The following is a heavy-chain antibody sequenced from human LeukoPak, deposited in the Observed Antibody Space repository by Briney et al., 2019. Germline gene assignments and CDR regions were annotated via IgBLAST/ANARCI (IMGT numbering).Heavy chain of an antibody. CDR2: IYYSGST. CDR1: GGSNSSGDYY. CDR3: AREGRDGYNSEFDY. J-gene: IGHJ4*02. V-gene: IGHV4-30-4*08. Sequence: SQTLSLTCTVSGGSNSSGDYYWSWIRQPPGKGLERIGYIYYSGSTYYNPSLKSRVTISVDTSKNQFSLKLSSVTAADTAVYYCAREGRDGYNSEFDYWGPGTLVTVSS. D-gene: IGHD5-24*01.